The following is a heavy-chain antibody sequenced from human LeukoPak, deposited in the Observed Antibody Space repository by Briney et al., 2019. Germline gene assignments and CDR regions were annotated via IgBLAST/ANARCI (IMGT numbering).Heavy chain of an antibody. V-gene: IGHV3-30*04. CDR3: VRDGMAGTPNAFDM. Sequence: PGGSLRLSCAGSGFIFTPYTMDWVRQAPGKGLEWVALILHDGSDKNYADSVKGRFTISRDNSKNTVHLQMNNPRPDDTAVYYCVRDGMAGTPNAFDMWGQGTMVTVSS. D-gene: IGHD6-19*01. CDR1: GFIFTPYT. CDR2: ILHDGSDK. J-gene: IGHJ3*02.